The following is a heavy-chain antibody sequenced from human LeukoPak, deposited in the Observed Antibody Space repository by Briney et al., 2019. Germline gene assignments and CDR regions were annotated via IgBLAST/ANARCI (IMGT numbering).Heavy chain of an antibody. V-gene: IGHV3-23*01. J-gene: IGHJ4*02. CDR3: AKAAPVGAVAGTFDY. D-gene: IGHD6-19*01. CDR2: ISGSGGGT. Sequence: GGSLRLSCTASGFTFTNYPMGWVRQAPGRGLEWVSAISGSGGGTNYPDSVKGRFTISRDNSKNTLYLQMNSLRAEDTAVYYCAKAAPVGAVAGTFDYWGQGTLVTVSS. CDR1: GFTFTNYP.